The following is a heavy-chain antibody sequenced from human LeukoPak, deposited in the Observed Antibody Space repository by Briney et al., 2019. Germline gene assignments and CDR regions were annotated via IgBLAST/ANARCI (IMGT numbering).Heavy chain of an antibody. CDR2: ISYDASNK. Sequence: GGSLRLSCAASGFTFSSYAMHWVRQAPGKGLEWVAVISYDASNKYYADSVKGRFTISRDDSKNTLYLQMNTLRAEDTAVYYCARDIIEGIVFVTASPDYWGQGTLVTVSS. CDR3: ARDIIEGIVFVTASPDY. D-gene: IGHD2-21*02. J-gene: IGHJ4*02. V-gene: IGHV3-30-3*01. CDR1: GFTFSSYA.